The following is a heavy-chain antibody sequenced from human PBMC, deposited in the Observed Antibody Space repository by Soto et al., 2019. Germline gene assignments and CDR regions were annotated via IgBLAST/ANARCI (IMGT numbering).Heavy chain of an antibody. CDR2: IGTAGDT. V-gene: IGHV3-13*01. Sequence: EVQLVESGGGLVQPGGSLRLSCAASGFTFSSYDMHWVRQATGKGLEWVSAIGTAGDTYYPGSVKGRFTISIENAKNSLDLQMNSLRAGDTAVYYGARGLTMGGGPMGAFDTWGQGTMVTVSS. J-gene: IGHJ3*02. CDR1: GFTFSSYD. D-gene: IGHD3-10*01. CDR3: ARGLTMGGGPMGAFDT.